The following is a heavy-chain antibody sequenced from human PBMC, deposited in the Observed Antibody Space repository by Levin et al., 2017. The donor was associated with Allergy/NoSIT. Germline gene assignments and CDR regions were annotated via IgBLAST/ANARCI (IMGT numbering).Heavy chain of an antibody. J-gene: IGHJ4*02. CDR2: INHSGST. Sequence: ESLKISCAVYGGSFSGYYWSWIRQPPGKGLEWIGEINHSGSTNYNPSLKSRVTISVDTSKNQFSLKLSSVTAADTAVYYCARGSIAYYYGSGSYYRGVDYWGQGTLVTVSS. CDR1: GGSFSGYY. V-gene: IGHV4-34*01. D-gene: IGHD3-10*01. CDR3: ARGSIAYYYGSGSYYRGVDY.